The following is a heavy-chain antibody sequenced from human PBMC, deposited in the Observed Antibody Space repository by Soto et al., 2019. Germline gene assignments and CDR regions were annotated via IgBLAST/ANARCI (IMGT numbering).Heavy chain of an antibody. CDR1: GYTFSNYD. Sequence: QVQLVQSGAELKKPGASVKVSCKASGYTFSNYDMNWVRQATGQGPEWIGWVNPNNGDTGYAQKFQGRVTLTTDISSTTPYMELTSLRSEETAIYYCAKVSRKGSAIDFDYWGQGTLITVSS. V-gene: IGHV1-8*01. D-gene: IGHD3-10*01. CDR2: VNPNNGDT. J-gene: IGHJ4*02. CDR3: AKVSRKGSAIDFDY.